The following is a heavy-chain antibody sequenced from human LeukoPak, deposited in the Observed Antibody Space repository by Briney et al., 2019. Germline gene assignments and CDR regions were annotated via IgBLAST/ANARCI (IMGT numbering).Heavy chain of an antibody. J-gene: IGHJ4*02. CDR2: IIPIFGTA. V-gene: IGHV1-69*05. D-gene: IGHD6-13*01. CDR3: AIWGQQLAFDY. Sequence: ASVKVSCKASGGTFSSYAISWVRQAPGQGLEWMGGIIPIFGTANYAQKFQGRVTITTDESTSRAYMELSSLRSEDTAVYYCAIWGQQLAFDYWGQGTLVTVSS. CDR1: GGTFSSYA.